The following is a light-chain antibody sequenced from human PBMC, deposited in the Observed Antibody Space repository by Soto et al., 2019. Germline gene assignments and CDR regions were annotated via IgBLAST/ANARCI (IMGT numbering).Light chain of an antibody. Sequence: DIKMSQSPSTLSASVGDRVTTTCRASESISSWLAWYQQKPGQAPKLLIYKASTLESGVPSNFSGSGSGTEFTLTISSLQPEDFATYYCQQYNSYPWTFGQGTKVDIK. J-gene: IGKJ1*01. CDR2: KAS. CDR3: QQYNSYPWT. CDR1: ESISSW. V-gene: IGKV1-5*03.